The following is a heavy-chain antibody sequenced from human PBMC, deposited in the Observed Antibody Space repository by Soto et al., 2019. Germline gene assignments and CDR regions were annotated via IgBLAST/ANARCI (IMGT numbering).Heavy chain of an antibody. J-gene: IGHJ3*02. CDR1: GFTFTSSA. V-gene: IGHV1-58*01. Sequence: SVKVSCKASGFTFTSSAVQWVRQARGQRLEWIGWIVVGSDNTNYAQKFQERVTVTRDMSTSTAYMELSSLRSEDTAVYYCAAAGKVDDAFDIWGQGTMVTVSS. CDR2: IVVGSDNT. CDR3: AAAGKVDDAFDI.